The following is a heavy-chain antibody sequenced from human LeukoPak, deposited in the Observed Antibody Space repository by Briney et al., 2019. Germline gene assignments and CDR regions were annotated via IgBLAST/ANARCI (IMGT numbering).Heavy chain of an antibody. D-gene: IGHD6-6*01. V-gene: IGHV1-18*01. Sequence: GASVKVSCKASGYTFTSYGISWVRQAPGRGLEWMGWISAYNGNTNYAQKLQGRVTMTTDTSTSTAYMELRSLRSDDTAVYYCARDLLYSSSSKGWFDPWGQGTLVTVSS. CDR1: GYTFTSYG. CDR3: ARDLLYSSSSKGWFDP. J-gene: IGHJ5*02. CDR2: ISAYNGNT.